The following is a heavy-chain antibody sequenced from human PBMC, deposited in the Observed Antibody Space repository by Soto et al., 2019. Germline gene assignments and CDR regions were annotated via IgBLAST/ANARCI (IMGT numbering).Heavy chain of an antibody. Sequence: ASVKVSCKASGGTFSSYAISWVRQAPGQGLEWMGGIIPIFGTANYAQKFQGRVTITADESTSTAYMELSSLRSEDTAVYYCARVRSSSSGGYYYYYMYVWGKGTTVTVSS. V-gene: IGHV1-69*13. CDR1: GGTFSSYA. J-gene: IGHJ6*03. CDR2: IIPIFGTA. CDR3: ARVRSSSSGGYYYYYMYV. D-gene: IGHD6-6*01.